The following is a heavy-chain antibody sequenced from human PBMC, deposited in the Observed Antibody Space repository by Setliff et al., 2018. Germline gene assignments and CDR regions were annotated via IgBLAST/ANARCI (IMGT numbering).Heavy chain of an antibody. J-gene: IGHJ4*02. CDR2: ISGSAQTT. V-gene: IGHV3-23*01. Sequence: GGSLRLSCAASGFTFSSYAITWVRQAPGKGLECVSMISGSAQTTYYADSVKGRFTISRDNSKNTVYLEMNSLRSEDTAVYYCAKRGPYCSGGTCHYYFEYWGQGTLVTVSS. CDR1: GFTFSSYA. CDR3: AKRGPYCSGGTCHYYFEY. D-gene: IGHD2-15*01.